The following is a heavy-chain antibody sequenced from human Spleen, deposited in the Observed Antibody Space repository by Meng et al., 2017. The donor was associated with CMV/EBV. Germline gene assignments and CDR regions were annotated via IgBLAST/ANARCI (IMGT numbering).Heavy chain of an antibody. CDR2: ISVSGDDP. CDR3: AKAYGSGKSFFDY. V-gene: IGHV3-23*01. CDR1: GITFSTYA. J-gene: IGHJ4*02. D-gene: IGHD3-10*01. Sequence: GESLKISCEASGITFSTYAMSWVRQAPGKGLEWVSGISVSGDDPYYADSVKGRFTISRDNAKNTLNLQMNSLRAEDTAVYYCAKAYGSGKSFFDYWGQGTLVTVSS.